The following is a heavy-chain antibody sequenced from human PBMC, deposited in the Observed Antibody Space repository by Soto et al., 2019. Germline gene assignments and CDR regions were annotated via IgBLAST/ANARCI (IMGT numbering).Heavy chain of an antibody. CDR3: ASSYGSGYRAFDY. Sequence: QVQLVQSGAEVKRPGSSVKVSCKASGDTFNFYSINWVRQAPGVGLEWEGRVNPILSMSNYAQRFQGRVTMTADKSTSTAYMELRSLRSEDTAIYYCASSYGSGYRAFDYWGQGALVTVSS. CDR1: GDTFNFYS. J-gene: IGHJ4*02. V-gene: IGHV1-69*02. D-gene: IGHD3-10*01. CDR2: VNPILSMS.